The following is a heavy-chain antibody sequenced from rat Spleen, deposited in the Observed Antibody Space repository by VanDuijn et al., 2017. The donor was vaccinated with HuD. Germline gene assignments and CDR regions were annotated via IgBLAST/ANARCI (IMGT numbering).Heavy chain of an antibody. J-gene: IGHJ2*01. V-gene: IGHV6-6*01. CDR1: GFTFSTAW. D-gene: IGHD1-11*01. Sequence: EVQILESGGGLVQPGNSLKLSCATSGFTFSTAWMYWYRQFPEKRLEWVARIKAKSNNYATDYTESVKGRFTISRDDSKSSIYLQMNNLKEEDTAIYYCSGGVSWDYWGQGVMVTVSS. CDR2: IKAKSNNYAT. CDR3: SGGVSWDY.